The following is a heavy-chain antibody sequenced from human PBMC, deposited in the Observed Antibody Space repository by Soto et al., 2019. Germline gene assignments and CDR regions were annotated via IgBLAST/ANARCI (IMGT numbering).Heavy chain of an antibody. D-gene: IGHD5-18*01. CDR1: GYTFTGYY. V-gene: IGHV1-2*04. CDR2: INPNSGGT. J-gene: IGHJ4*02. CDR3: ARSVDTAMVAVDY. Sequence: ASVKVSCKASGYTFTGYYMHWVRQAPGQGLEWMGWINPNSGGTNYAQKFQGWVTMTRDTSISTAYRELSRLRSDDTAVYYCARSVDTAMVAVDYWGQGTLVTVSS.